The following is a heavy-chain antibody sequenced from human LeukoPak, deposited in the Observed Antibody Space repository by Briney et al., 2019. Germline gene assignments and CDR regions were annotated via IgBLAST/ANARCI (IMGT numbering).Heavy chain of an antibody. CDR3: ARGLVCSGGSCYEDY. CDR1: GGSFSGYY. J-gene: IGHJ4*02. Sequence: PSETLSLTCAVYGGSFSGYYWSWIRQPPGKGLEWSGEINHSGSTNYNPSLKSRVTISVDTSKNQFSLKLSSVTAADTAVYYCARGLVCSGGSCYEDYWGQGTLVTVSS. V-gene: IGHV4-34*01. D-gene: IGHD2-15*01. CDR2: INHSGST.